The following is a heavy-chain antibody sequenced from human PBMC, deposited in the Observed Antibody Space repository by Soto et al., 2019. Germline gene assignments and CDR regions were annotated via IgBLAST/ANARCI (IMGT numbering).Heavy chain of an antibody. Sequence: GGSLRLSCAASGFTFSSYGMHWVRQAPGKGLEWVAVIWYDGSNKYYADSVKGRFTISRDNSKNTLYLQMNSLRAEDTAVYYCARVLGGSYRGAFDIWGQGTMVTVSS. CDR1: GFTFSSYG. CDR3: ARVLGGSYRGAFDI. J-gene: IGHJ3*02. CDR2: IWYDGSNK. V-gene: IGHV3-33*01. D-gene: IGHD1-26*01.